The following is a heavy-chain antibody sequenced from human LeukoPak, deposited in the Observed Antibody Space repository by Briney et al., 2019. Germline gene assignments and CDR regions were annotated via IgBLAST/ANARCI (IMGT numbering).Heavy chain of an antibody. D-gene: IGHD3-16*01. J-gene: IGHJ4*02. V-gene: IGHV4-59*08. CDR3: ARLALGGPFDY. CDR1: GVSISSYY. Sequence: SETLSLTCTVSGVSISSYYWSWIRQPPGKGLEWIGYIYYSGSTNYNPSLKSRVTISVDTSKNQFSLKLNSVTAADTAVYYCARLALGGPFDYWGQGTLVTVSS. CDR2: IYYSGST.